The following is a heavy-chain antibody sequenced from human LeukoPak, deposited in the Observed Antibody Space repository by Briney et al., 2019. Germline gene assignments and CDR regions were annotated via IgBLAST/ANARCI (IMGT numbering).Heavy chain of an antibody. CDR1: GXPFSSYA. CDR3: AKVRGVMITFGGVIVPGFDY. J-gene: IGHJ4*02. CDR2: ITGSGGST. V-gene: IGHV3-23*01. Sequence: GGSLGLSCSASGXPFSSYAMSWVRQAPGKGLEWVSAITGSGGSTYYPDSVKGRFNISRDNSKNTLYLQMNSLRAEDTAVYDCAKVRGVMITFGGVIVPGFDYWGQGTLVTVSS. D-gene: IGHD3-16*02.